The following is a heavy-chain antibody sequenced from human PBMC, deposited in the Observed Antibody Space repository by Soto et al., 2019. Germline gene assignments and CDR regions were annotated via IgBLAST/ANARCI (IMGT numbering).Heavy chain of an antibody. CDR3: ARGGDYGLTFDY. V-gene: IGHV4-59*01. CDR1: GGSISSYY. CDR2: IYYSGST. Sequence: SETLSLTCTVSGGSISSYYWSWIRQPPGKGLEWIGYIYYSGSTNYNPSLKSRVTISVDTSKNQFSLKLSSVTAADTAVYYCARGGDYGLTFDYWGQGTLVTVSS. D-gene: IGHD4-17*01. J-gene: IGHJ4*02.